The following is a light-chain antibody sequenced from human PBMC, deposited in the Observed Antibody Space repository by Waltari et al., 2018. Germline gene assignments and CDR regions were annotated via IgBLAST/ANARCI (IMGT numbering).Light chain of an antibody. Sequence: EIVLTQSPGTLSLSPGERATLSCRASQSVSRALAWYQQNPGQAPRLLIYGASNRATGIPDRFSGSGSGTDFSLIISRLEPEDVAVYYCQQYVSLPVTFGQGTKVEIK. CDR3: QQYVSLPVT. CDR2: GAS. CDR1: QSVSRA. J-gene: IGKJ1*01. V-gene: IGKV3-20*01.